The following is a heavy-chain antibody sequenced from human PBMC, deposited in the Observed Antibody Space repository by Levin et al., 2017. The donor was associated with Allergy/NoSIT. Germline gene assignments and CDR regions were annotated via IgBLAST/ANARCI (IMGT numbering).Heavy chain of an antibody. CDR2: ISYDGSDK. CDR1: GFTFRTYA. Sequence: GGSLRLSCAASGFTFRTYAIHWVRRAPGKGLEWVAGISYDGSDKFYADSVKGRFTISRDNSKNTLYLQISSLRPDDTALFYCARDRGNFAYSFDSWGQGTLVTVSS. J-gene: IGHJ4*02. CDR3: ARDRGNFAYSFDS. V-gene: IGHV3-30-3*01. D-gene: IGHD3-10*01.